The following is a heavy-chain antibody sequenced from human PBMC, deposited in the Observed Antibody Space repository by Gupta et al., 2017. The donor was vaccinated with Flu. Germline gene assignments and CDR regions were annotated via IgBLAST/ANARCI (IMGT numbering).Heavy chain of an antibody. CDR2: ISSSGKTT. CDR3: ARRKYPSMDV. CDR1: GFTFSDYY. V-gene: IGHV3-11*01. D-gene: IGHD2-2*01. J-gene: IGHJ6*03. Sequence: QVQLVESGGGLVKPGGSLRLSCAASGFTFSDYYMSWIRQTPGKGLEWSSYISSSGKTTDYADAVKGRFTISRDNAKNALYLERNSLRAEDTAVYYCARRKYPSMDVWGKGTTVTVSS.